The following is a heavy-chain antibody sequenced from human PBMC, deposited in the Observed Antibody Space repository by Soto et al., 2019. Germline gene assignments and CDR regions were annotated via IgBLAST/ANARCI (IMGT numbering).Heavy chain of an antibody. Sequence: SATLSLTCTISGDSITSSYWNWIRQPPGKGLEWIGYMHYSGSTNYNPYIKSRVTISVETSRNQFSLKLTSVTAADTAVYYCASQDHSRASSGWFDPWGQGTLVTVSS. V-gene: IGHV4-59*01. D-gene: IGHD6-13*01. J-gene: IGHJ5*02. CDR3: ASQDHSRASSGWFDP. CDR1: GDSITSSY. CDR2: MHYSGST.